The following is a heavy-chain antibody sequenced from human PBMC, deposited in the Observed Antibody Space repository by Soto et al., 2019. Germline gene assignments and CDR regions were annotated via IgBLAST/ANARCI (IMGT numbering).Heavy chain of an antibody. J-gene: IGHJ5*02. CDR1: GGSISSYY. CDR2: IYYSGST. D-gene: IGHD2-2*01. V-gene: IGHV4-59*01. Sequence: SETLSLTCTVSGGSISSYYWSWIRQPPGKGLEWIGYIYYSGSTNYNPSLKSRVTISVDTSKNQFSLKLSSVTAADTAVYYCARKVLGYCSSTSCYGWFDPWGQGTLVTV. CDR3: ARKVLGYCSSTSCYGWFDP.